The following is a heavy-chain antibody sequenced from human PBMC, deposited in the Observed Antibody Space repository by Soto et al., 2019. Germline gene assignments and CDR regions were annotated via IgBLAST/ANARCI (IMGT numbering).Heavy chain of an antibody. CDR1: GGSISSSSYY. CDR2: IYYSGST. CDR3: ASHYYGSGSYYNEGPYYYYYGMDV. J-gene: IGHJ6*02. V-gene: IGHV4-39*01. D-gene: IGHD3-10*01. Sequence: PSETLSLTCTVSGGSISSSSYYWGWIRQPPGKGLEWIGSIYYSGSTYYNPSLKSRVTISVDTSKNQFSLKLSSVTAADTAVYYCASHYYGSGSYYNEGPYYYYYGMDVWGQGTTVTVSS.